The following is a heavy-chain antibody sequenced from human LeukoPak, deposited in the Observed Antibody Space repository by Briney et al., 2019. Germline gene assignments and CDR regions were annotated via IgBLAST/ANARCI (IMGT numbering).Heavy chain of an antibody. CDR2: VLYSGST. CDR3: AGLRSGTYCFDN. Sequence: PSETLSLTCTVSGDSITSSSSYWGWIRQPPGKGLEWVGTVLYSGSTDYNPSLKSRVTISVDTSKNHFSLKLSSVTAADTAVYYCAGLRSGTYCFDNWGQGTLVTVSS. CDR1: GDSITSSSSY. V-gene: IGHV4-39*02. J-gene: IGHJ4*02. D-gene: IGHD1-26*01.